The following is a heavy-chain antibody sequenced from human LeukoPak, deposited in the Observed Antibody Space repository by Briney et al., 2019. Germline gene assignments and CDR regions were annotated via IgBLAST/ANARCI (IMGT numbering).Heavy chain of an antibody. CDR2: IIPIFGTA. CDR1: GGTFSSYA. D-gene: IGHD6-19*01. V-gene: IGHV1-69*06. Sequence: GASVKVSCKASGGTFSSYAISWVRQAPGQGLEWMGGIIPIFGTANYAQKFQGRVTITADKSTSTAYMELSSLRSEDTAVYYCARASSGWYGTFDYWGQGTLVTVSS. J-gene: IGHJ4*02. CDR3: ARASSGWYGTFDY.